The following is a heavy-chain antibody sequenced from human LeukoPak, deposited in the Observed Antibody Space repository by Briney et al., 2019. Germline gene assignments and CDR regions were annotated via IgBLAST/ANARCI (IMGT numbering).Heavy chain of an antibody. D-gene: IGHD2-15*01. CDR3: AREDGYCSGGNCYSYFDS. V-gene: IGHV3-7*01. Sequence: GGSLRLSCAASGVTLGTYAMSWVRQAPGKGLEWVAYIKKTGSETYYVDSVKGRFTITRDNTRSSLFLQMYSLRAEDTAVYFCAREDGYCSGGNCYSYFDSWGQGTLVTVSS. CDR1: GVTLGTYA. CDR2: IKKTGSET. J-gene: IGHJ4*02.